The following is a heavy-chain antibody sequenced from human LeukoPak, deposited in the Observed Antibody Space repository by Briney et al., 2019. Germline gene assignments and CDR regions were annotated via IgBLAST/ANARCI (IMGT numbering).Heavy chain of an antibody. J-gene: IGHJ4*02. CDR3: AKVVVVAATMGDY. CDR1: GFTFSNYA. CDR2: ISDSDGST. V-gene: IGHV3-23*01. Sequence: GGSLRLSCAASGFTFSNYAMTWVRQAPGKGLEWVSAISDSDGSTYYADSVKGRFTISRDNFKNTLYLQMNTLTAEDTAVYYCAKVVVVAATMGDYWGQGTLVTVSS. D-gene: IGHD2-15*01.